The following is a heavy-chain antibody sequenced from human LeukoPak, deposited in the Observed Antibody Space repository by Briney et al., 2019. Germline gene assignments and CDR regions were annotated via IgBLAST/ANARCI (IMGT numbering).Heavy chain of an antibody. D-gene: IGHD3-10*01. Sequence: ASVKVSCKASGGTFSSYAISWVRQAPGQGLEWMGGIIPIFGTANYAQKFQGRVTIIADKSTSTAYMELSSLRSEDTAVYYCARDRNPGEINIMDVWGKGITVTVSS. V-gene: IGHV1-69*06. J-gene: IGHJ6*04. CDR3: ARDRNPGEINIMDV. CDR2: IIPIFGTA. CDR1: GGTFSSYA.